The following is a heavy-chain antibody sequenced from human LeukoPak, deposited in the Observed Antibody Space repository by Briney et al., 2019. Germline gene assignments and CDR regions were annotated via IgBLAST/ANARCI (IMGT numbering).Heavy chain of an antibody. CDR3: AKDGRSDLGDHHEYFDY. Sequence: GGSLRLSCTASGFTVSSNYMSWVRQAPGKGLEWVSAVSYTGGMTYYADSVKGRFTISRDNSKNTLYLQMNGLRAEDTAVYYCAKDGRSDLGDHHEYFDYWGQGTLVTVSS. CDR1: GFTVSSNY. J-gene: IGHJ4*02. V-gene: IGHV3-23*01. D-gene: IGHD4-17*01. CDR2: VSYTGGMT.